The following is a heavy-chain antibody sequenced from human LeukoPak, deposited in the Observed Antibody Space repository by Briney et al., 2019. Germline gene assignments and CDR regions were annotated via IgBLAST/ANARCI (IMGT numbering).Heavy chain of an antibody. Sequence: SVNVSCKASGGTFSSYAISWVRQAPGQGLEWMGGIIPIFGIANYAQKFQGRVTITADESTSTAYMELSSLRSEDTAVYYCACLVYHYGSGARWFDPWGQGTLVTVSS. CDR1: GGTFSSYA. V-gene: IGHV1-69*13. CDR2: IIPIFGIA. J-gene: IGHJ5*02. CDR3: ACLVYHYGSGARWFDP. D-gene: IGHD3-10*01.